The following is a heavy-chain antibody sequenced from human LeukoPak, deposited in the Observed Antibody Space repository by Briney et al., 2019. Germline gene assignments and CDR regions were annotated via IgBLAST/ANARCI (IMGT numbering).Heavy chain of an antibody. CDR3: ARHPNYFDY. Sequence: SETLSLTCTVSGGSISSSSYYWGWIRQPPGKGLEWIGSIYYSGSTYYNPSLKSRVTISVDTSKNQFSLRLSSVTAADTAVYYCARHPNYFDYWGRGTLVTVSS. J-gene: IGHJ4*02. V-gene: IGHV4-39*01. CDR1: GGSISSSSYY. CDR2: IYYSGST.